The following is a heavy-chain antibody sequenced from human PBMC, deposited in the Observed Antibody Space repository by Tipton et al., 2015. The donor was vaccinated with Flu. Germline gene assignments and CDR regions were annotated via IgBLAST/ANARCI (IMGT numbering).Heavy chain of an antibody. CDR1: GGSISSYY. V-gene: IGHV4-59*12. CDR2: IYYSGST. CDR3: ARDRQWLVHNWFDP. J-gene: IGHJ5*02. Sequence: TLSLTCTVSGGSISSYYWSWIRQPPGKGLEWIGYIYYSGSTNYNPSLKSRVTMSVDTSKNQFSLKLSSVTAADTAVYYCARDRQWLVHNWFDPWGQGTLVTVSS. D-gene: IGHD6-19*01.